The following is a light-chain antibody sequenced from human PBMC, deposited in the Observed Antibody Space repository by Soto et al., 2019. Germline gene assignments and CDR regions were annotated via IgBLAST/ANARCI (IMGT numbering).Light chain of an antibody. CDR1: QSVSSNY. CDR3: QQYGTSPST. J-gene: IGKJ2*01. CDR2: GAS. Sequence: VLTQSPGTLSLSPGEGVTLSCRASQSVSSNYLAWYQQKPGQAPSLLIYGASYRATGIPDRFSGSGSGTDFTLSISRLDPEDFAVNYCQQYGTSPSTFGQGTKLEIK. V-gene: IGKV3-20*01.